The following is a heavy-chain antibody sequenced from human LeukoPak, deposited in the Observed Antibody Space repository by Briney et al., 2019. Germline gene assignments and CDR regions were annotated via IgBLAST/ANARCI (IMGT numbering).Heavy chain of an antibody. D-gene: IGHD3-9*01. Sequence: ASVKVSCKASGYTFTGYYMHWVRQAPGQGLEWMGWINPNSGGTNYAQKFQGWVTMTRDTSISTAHMELSRLRSDDTAVYYCARGRDHYDILTGSDYWGQGTLVTVSS. CDR1: GYTFTGYY. CDR2: INPNSGGT. V-gene: IGHV1-2*04. J-gene: IGHJ4*02. CDR3: ARGRDHYDILTGSDY.